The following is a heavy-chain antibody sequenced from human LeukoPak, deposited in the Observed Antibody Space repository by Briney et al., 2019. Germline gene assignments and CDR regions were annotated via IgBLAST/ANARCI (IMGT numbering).Heavy chain of an antibody. CDR1: GFSLSTSGVG. D-gene: IGHD3-9*01. CDR2: IYWNDDK. V-gene: IGHV2-5*01. J-gene: IGHJ4*02. Sequence: SGPTLVKPTQTLTLTCTFSGFSLSTSGVGVGWIRQPPGKALEWLALIYWNDDKRYSPSLKSRLTITKDTSKNQVVLTMTNMDPVDTATYYCAHPLRYFDWLPDFDYWGQGTLVTVSS. CDR3: AHPLRYFDWLPDFDY.